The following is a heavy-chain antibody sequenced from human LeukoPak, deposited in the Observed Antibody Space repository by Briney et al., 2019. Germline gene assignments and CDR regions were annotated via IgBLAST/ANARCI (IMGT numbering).Heavy chain of an antibody. Sequence: PSETLSLTCTVSGGSVSSSSYYWGWIRQPPMKGLEGIVSIYYSGSTEYNLSLKSRVTISVDTSRNQFSLKLSSVTAADTAVYYXXRHQXYGSGTYYAPFDYWGQGILVTVSS. CDR2: IYYSGST. CDR3: XRHQXYGSGTYYAPFDY. CDR1: GGSVSSSSYY. J-gene: IGHJ4*02. V-gene: IGHV4-39*01. D-gene: IGHD3-10*01.